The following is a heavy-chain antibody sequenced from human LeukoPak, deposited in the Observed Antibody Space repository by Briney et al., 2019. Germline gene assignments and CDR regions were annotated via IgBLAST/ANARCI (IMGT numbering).Heavy chain of an antibody. CDR2: IRISSAV. Sequence: GGSLRLSCAASGFTFTSYAMNWVRQAPGKGLEWVAHIRISSAVYYADSVKGRFTISRDNAKNSLFLQMSGLGDEDTAVYYCARGNDYGFDYWGQGALVTASS. CDR1: GFTFTSYA. CDR3: ARGNDYGFDY. D-gene: IGHD3-16*01. J-gene: IGHJ4*02. V-gene: IGHV3-48*02.